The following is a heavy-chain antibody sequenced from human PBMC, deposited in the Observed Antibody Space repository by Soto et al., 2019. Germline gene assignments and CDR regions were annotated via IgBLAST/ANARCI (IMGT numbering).Heavy chain of an antibody. V-gene: IGHV3-30-3*01. D-gene: IGHD6-13*01. CDR1: GFTFSSYA. CDR3: ARDIGSSWHAPFDY. Sequence: QAGGSLRLSCAASGFTFSSYAMHWVRQAPGKGLEWVAVISYDGSNKYYADSVKGRFTISRDNSKNTLYLQMNSLGAEDTAVYYCARDIGSSWHAPFDYWGQGTLVTVSS. J-gene: IGHJ4*02. CDR2: ISYDGSNK.